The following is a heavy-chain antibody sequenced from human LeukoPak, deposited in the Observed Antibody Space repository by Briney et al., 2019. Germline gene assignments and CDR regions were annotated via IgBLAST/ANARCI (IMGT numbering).Heavy chain of an antibody. CDR2: IYYSGST. J-gene: IGHJ4*02. V-gene: IGHV4-30-4*01. CDR3: ARVVTLVADVLLWFGELWWGPGVDY. D-gene: IGHD3-10*01. Sequence: SETLSLTCTVSGGSISSGDYYWSWIRQPPGKGLEWIGYIYYSGSTYYNPSLKSRVTISVDTSKNQFSLKLSSVTAADTAVYYCARVVTLVADVLLWFGELWWGPGVDYWGQGTLVTVSS. CDR1: GGSISSGDYY.